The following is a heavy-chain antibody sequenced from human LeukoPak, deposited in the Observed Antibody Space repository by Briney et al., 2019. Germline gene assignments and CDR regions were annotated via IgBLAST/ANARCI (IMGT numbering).Heavy chain of an antibody. CDR1: GFTFSSYE. CDR3: ARRNYADY. Sequence: PGGSLRLSCAASGFTFSSYEMNWVRHAPGKGLEWVSYISHSGSTIYYADSVKGRFTISRDNAKNSLFLQMNSLRAEDTAIYYCARRNYADYWGQGTLVTVSS. V-gene: IGHV3-48*03. CDR2: ISHSGSTI. J-gene: IGHJ4*02.